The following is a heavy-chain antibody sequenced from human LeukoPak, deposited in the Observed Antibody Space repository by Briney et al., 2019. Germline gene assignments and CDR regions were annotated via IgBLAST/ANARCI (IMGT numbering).Heavy chain of an antibody. D-gene: IGHD2-2*01. Sequence: GGSLSLSCAASGFTFNRNYMSWVRQAPGKGLEWVSVVYSGDRTYYADSVKGRFTISRDDSTNTLYLLMNSLRAEDTAVYYCGRGYLFDYWGQGTLVTVSS. CDR3: GRGYLFDY. J-gene: IGHJ4*02. CDR2: VYSGDRT. CDR1: GFTFNRNY. V-gene: IGHV3-66*01.